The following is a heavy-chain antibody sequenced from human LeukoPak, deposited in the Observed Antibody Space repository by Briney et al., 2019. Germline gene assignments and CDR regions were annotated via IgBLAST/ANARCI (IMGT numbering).Heavy chain of an antibody. D-gene: IGHD2-2*01. Sequence: GGSLRLSCAASGFTFSSYSMNWVRQAPGKGLEWVSSISSSSSYIYYADSVKGRFTTSRDNAKNSLYLQMNSLRAEDTAVYYCARRMASTLGYCSSTSCYGAFDIWGQGTMVTVSS. CDR1: GFTFSSYS. CDR3: ARRMASTLGYCSSTSCYGAFDI. CDR2: ISSSSSYI. J-gene: IGHJ3*02. V-gene: IGHV3-21*01.